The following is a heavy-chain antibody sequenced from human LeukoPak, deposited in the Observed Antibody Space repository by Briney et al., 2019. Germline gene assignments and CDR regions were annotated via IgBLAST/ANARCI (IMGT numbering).Heavy chain of an antibody. D-gene: IGHD3-16*01. Sequence: ASVKVSCKASGYTFTGYYMHWVRQAPGQGLEWMGWINPNSGGTNYAQKFQGRVTMTRDTSISTAYMELSRLRSDDTAVYYCARARYYDYVWGSSLQEIDYWGQGTLVTVSS. CDR3: ARARYYDYVWGSSLQEIDY. CDR1: GYTFTGYY. V-gene: IGHV1-2*02. CDR2: INPNSGGT. J-gene: IGHJ4*02.